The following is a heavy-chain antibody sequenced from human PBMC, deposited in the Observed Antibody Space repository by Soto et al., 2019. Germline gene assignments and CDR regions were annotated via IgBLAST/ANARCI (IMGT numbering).Heavy chain of an antibody. V-gene: IGHV4-59*01. J-gene: IGHJ4*02. D-gene: IGHD6-6*01. CDR3: ARDRYGSSSGIDY. CDR1: GDSISSYY. Sequence: QVQLQESGPGLVKPSETLSLTCTVSGDSISSYYWSWIRQPPGKGLQWIGYVYYSGSTDYNPSLESRVTISVGTSKNHFSLKLSSVTAADTAIYYWARDRYGSSSGIDYWGQGTLVTFSA. CDR2: VYYSGST.